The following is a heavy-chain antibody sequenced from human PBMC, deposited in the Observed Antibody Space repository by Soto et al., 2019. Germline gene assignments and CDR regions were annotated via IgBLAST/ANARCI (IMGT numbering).Heavy chain of an antibody. J-gene: IGHJ6*02. V-gene: IGHV3-53*01. CDR3: VRPRPSGENYGMDV. D-gene: IGHD3-16*01. CDR2: LYTEGTT. Sequence: GGALRLSCVASGLTVSHNYMAWVRQAPEMGLEWVSILYTEGTTYYADSVKGRFTISRDSSKNTLFLQMDSLRAEDTAVYYCVRPRPSGENYGMDVWGQGTTVTVSS. CDR1: GLTVSHNY.